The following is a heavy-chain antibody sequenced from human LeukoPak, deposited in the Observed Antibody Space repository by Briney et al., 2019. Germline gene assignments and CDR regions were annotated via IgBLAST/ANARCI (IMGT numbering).Heavy chain of an antibody. CDR3: ARVVIPTFPYYYYYGMDV. CDR1: GFTFSSYA. CDR2: ISYDGSNK. V-gene: IGHV3-30-3*01. Sequence: SGGSLRLSCAASGFTFSSYAMHWVRQAPGKGLEWVAVISYDGSNKYYADSVKGRFTISRDNSKDTLYLQMNSLRAEDTAVYYCARVVIPTFPYYYYYGMDVWGQGTTVTVSS. J-gene: IGHJ6*02. D-gene: IGHD3-22*01.